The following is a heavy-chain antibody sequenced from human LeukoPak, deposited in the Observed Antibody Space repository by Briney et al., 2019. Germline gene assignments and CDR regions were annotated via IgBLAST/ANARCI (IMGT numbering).Heavy chain of an antibody. CDR1: GYTFTGYY. CDR2: INPNSGGT. CDR3: ARAPPDFWSGYYISGPYYYYGMDV. Sequence: ASVKVSCKASGYTFTGYYMHWVRQAPGQGLEWMGWINPNSGGTNYAQKFQGRVTMTRDTSISTAYMELSRLRSDDTAVYYCARAPPDFWSGYYISGPYYYYGMDVWGQGTTVTVPS. J-gene: IGHJ6*02. V-gene: IGHV1-2*02. D-gene: IGHD3-3*01.